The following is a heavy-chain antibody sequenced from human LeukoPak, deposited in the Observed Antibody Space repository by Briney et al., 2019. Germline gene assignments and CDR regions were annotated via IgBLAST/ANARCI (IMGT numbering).Heavy chain of an antibody. Sequence: SETLSLTCTVSGGSISSYYWSWIRQPAGKGLEWIGRIYTSGSTNYNPSLKSRVTISVDTSKNQFSLKLSSVTAADTAVYYCARAVSDYVWGSYREKIYFDYWGQGTLVTVSS. CDR2: IYTSGST. CDR3: ARAVSDYVWGSYREKIYFDY. J-gene: IGHJ4*02. CDR1: GGSISSYY. V-gene: IGHV4-4*07. D-gene: IGHD3-16*02.